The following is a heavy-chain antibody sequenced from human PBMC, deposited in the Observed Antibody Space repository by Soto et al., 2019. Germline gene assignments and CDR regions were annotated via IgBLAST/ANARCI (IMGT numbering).Heavy chain of an antibody. D-gene: IGHD4-4*01. V-gene: IGHV3-15*07. CDR3: TRGLSVTTRLWYYYYMDV. CDR1: GFTFSNAW. Sequence: GGSLRLSCAASGFTFSNAWINWVRQAPGKGLEWVGRIKSKTDGGTTDFAAPVKGRFAISRDDSKNMVYLQMNSLKTEDTAVYYCTRGLSVTTRLWYYYYMDVWGKGTMVTVSS. J-gene: IGHJ6*03. CDR2: IKSKTDGGTT.